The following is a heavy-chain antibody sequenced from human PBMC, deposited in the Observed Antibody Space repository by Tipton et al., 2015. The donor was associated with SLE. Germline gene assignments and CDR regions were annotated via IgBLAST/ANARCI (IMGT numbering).Heavy chain of an antibody. CDR3: ARHFSGSYSFDY. Sequence: TLSLTCTVLGGSISSYYWSWIRQPAGTGLEWIGQIHSSGSTSSNPSLKSRVSISVDMSKNQVSLKLSSVTAADTALYYCARHFSGSYSFDYWGQGKLVTVSS. V-gene: IGHV4-4*07. CDR2: IHSSGST. CDR1: GGSISSYY. D-gene: IGHD1-26*01. J-gene: IGHJ4*02.